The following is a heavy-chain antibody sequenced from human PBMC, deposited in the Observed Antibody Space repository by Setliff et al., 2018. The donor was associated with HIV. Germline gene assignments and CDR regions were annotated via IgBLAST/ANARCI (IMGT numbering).Heavy chain of an antibody. CDR2: INYDGTTT. J-gene: IGHJ5*02. CDR1: GFTFSDYN. D-gene: IGHD5-18*01. V-gene: IGHV3-48*02. CDR3: VRAFGLSSYCYGS. Sequence: GGSLRLSCAASGFTFSDYNMNWVRKTTGKGLEWVSDINYDGTTTYYADSVKGRFTISRGNAKNSLFLQMNSLRDEDTSIYYCVRAFGLSSYCYGSWGQGSLVTASS.